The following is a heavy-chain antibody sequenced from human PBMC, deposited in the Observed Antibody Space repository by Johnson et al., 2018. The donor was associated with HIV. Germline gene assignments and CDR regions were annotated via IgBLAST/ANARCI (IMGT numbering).Heavy chain of an antibody. CDR1: GFTFSSYG. CDR2: IRYDGSNK. CDR3: ARIRPANWGVNDAFDI. V-gene: IGHV3-30*02. Sequence: QVLLVESGGGVVQPGGSLRLSCAASGFTFSSYGMHWVRQAPGKGLEWVAFIRYDGSNKNYVDSVKGRFTISRDNSKNTLYLQMNSLRAEYTAVYYCARIRPANWGVNDAFDIWGQGTMVTVSS. D-gene: IGHD7-27*01. J-gene: IGHJ3*02.